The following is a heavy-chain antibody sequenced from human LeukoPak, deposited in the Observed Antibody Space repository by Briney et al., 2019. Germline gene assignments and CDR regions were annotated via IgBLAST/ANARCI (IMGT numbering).Heavy chain of an antibody. CDR2: IYYSGST. CDR3: ARVGSSSWYKTYYYGMDV. J-gene: IGHJ6*02. V-gene: IGHV4-59*01. CDR1: GGSISSYY. Sequence: PSETLPLTCTVSGGSISSYYWSWIRQPPGKGLEWIGYIYYSGSTNYNPSLKSRVTISVDTSKNQFSLKLSSVTAADTAVYYCARVGSSSWYKTYYYGMDVWGQGATVTVSS. D-gene: IGHD6-13*01.